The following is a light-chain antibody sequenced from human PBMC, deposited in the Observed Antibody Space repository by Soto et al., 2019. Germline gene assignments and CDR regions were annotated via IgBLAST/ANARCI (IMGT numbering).Light chain of an antibody. J-gene: IGKJ3*01. CDR3: QQYGSSPQT. CDR1: QSVSNNY. V-gene: IGKV3-20*01. Sequence: EIVMTQSPATLSVSPGERATLSCRASQSVSNNYLAWYQQKPGQAPRLLIYGASNRATGIPDRFSGSGSGTDFTLTISRLEPEDFAVYYCQQYGSSPQTFGPGTKVDIK. CDR2: GAS.